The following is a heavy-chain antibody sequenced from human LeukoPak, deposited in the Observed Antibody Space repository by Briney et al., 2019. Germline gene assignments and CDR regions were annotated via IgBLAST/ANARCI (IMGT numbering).Heavy chain of an antibody. J-gene: IGHJ4*02. V-gene: IGHV1-8*01. D-gene: IGHD5-18*01. Sequence: ASVKVSCKASGYTFTSYDINWVRQATGQGLEWMGWMNPNSGNTGYAQKFQGRVTMTRNTSISTAYMELSSLRSEDTAVYYCARIPGGYSYGYVLEDYWGQGTLVTVSP. CDR1: GYTFTSYD. CDR2: MNPNSGNT. CDR3: ARIPGGYSYGYVLEDY.